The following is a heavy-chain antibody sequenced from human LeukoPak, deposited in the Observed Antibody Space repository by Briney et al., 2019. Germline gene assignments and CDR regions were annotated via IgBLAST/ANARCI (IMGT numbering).Heavy chain of an antibody. D-gene: IGHD3-16*02. Sequence: GGSLRLSCAASGFTFSSYAMSWVRQAPGKGLEWVSAISGSGDNTFYADSVKGRLTMSRDNSKNMLCLQMNSLRAEDTAVYYCAKTVSGSHSYEGGDYWGQGTLVTVSS. CDR3: AKTVSGSHSYEGGDY. J-gene: IGHJ4*02. CDR2: ISGSGDNT. V-gene: IGHV3-23*01. CDR1: GFTFSSYA.